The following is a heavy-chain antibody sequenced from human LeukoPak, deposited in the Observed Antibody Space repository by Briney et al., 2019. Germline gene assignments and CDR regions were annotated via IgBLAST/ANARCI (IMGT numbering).Heavy chain of an antibody. J-gene: IGHJ4*02. CDR1: GFAFSVYA. CDR2: ISSNGVYT. CDR3: AKDIAVAGPYYFDY. Sequence: PGGSLRLSCAASGFAFSVYAMGWVRQAPGKGLEWVSAISSNGVYTVYADSVKGRFTISRDNSKNTLYLQMNSLRAEDTAVYYCAKDIAVAGPYYFDYWGQGTLVTVSS. D-gene: IGHD6-19*01. V-gene: IGHV3-23*01.